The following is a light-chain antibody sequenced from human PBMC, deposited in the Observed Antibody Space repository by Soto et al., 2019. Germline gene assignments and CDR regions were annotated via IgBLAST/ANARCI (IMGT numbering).Light chain of an antibody. CDR1: RDIRDY. J-gene: IGKJ3*01. CDR3: QKYDRAPFT. Sequence: DIQMTQSPSSLSVSVGDRVTITCRASRDIRDYLAWYQQKPGKVPKLLIYAASTLQSGVPSRFSGSGSGTDFTLTINSPQPEDIATYYCQKYDRAPFTFGPGTKVDIK. CDR2: AAS. V-gene: IGKV1-27*01.